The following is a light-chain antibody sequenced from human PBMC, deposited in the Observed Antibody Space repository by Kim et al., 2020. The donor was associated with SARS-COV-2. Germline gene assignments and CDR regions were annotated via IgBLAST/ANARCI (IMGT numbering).Light chain of an antibody. CDR2: GNS. J-gene: IGLJ3*02. Sequence: QRVTISCTGSSFNIGAGYDVPWYQQLPGTAPKLLVHGNSNRPSGVADRFSGSKSGTSASLAITGLQAEDEGDYYCQSYDSSLSGSVFGGGTQLTVL. CDR1: SFNIGAGYD. V-gene: IGLV1-40*01. CDR3: QSYDSSLSGSV.